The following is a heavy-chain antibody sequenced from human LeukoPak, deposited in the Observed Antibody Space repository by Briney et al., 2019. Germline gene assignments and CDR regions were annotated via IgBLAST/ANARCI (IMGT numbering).Heavy chain of an antibody. V-gene: IGHV3-21*01. CDR3: ARGLSGYASSLGY. D-gene: IGHD2-2*01. Sequence: GGSLRLSCAASGFTFNTYNMNWVRQAPGEWLEWVSSISVSSLYTYYAESLRGRFTISRDDAKKSLYLQMNSLRAEDTAVYYCARGLSGYASSLGYWGQGTLVTVSS. J-gene: IGHJ4*02. CDR1: GFTFNTYN. CDR2: ISVSSLYT.